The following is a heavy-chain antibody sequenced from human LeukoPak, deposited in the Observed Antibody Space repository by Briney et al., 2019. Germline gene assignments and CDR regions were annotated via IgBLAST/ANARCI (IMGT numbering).Heavy chain of an antibody. CDR3: ARNNREAVAGQFGY. V-gene: IGHV3-48*03. Sequence: PGGSLRLSCAASGFTFSSYEMNWVRQAPGKGLEWVSYISSSDSTIYYADSVKGRFTISRDNSKNTLYLQMNSLRAEDTAVYYCARNNREAVAGQFGYWGQGTLVTVSS. J-gene: IGHJ4*02. CDR1: GFTFSSYE. CDR2: ISSSDSTI. D-gene: IGHD6-19*01.